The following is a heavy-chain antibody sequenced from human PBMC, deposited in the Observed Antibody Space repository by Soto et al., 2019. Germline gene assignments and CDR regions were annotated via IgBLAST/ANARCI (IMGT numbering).Heavy chain of an antibody. CDR2: ISYDGSNK. CDR3: AKEESYYYDSSGYYLGY. J-gene: IGHJ4*02. D-gene: IGHD3-22*01. CDR1: GFTFSSYG. V-gene: IGHV3-30*18. Sequence: GGSLRLSCAASGFTFSSYGRHWVRQAPGKGLEWVAVISYDGSNKYYADSVKGRFTISRDNSKNTLYLQMNSLRAEDTAVYYCAKEESYYYDSSGYYLGYWGQGTLVTVSS.